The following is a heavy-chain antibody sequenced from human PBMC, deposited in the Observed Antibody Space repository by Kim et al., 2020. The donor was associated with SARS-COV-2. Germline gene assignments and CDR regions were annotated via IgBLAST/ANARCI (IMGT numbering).Heavy chain of an antibody. D-gene: IGHD1-26*01. Sequence: GGSLRLSCAVSGFTFNNYDMNWVRQTPGKGLEWVSGLSGSGGSTYYTDSVKGRFTISRDNFKNTLYLQMNSLRAEDSALYYCAKGARGSYSPDYFDNWGQGTLVTVSS. V-gene: IGHV3-23*01. J-gene: IGHJ4*02. CDR1: GFTFNNYD. CDR2: LSGSGGST. CDR3: AKGARGSYSPDYFDN.